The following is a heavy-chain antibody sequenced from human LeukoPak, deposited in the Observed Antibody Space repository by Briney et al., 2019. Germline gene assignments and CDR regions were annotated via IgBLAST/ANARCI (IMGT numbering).Heavy chain of an antibody. CDR2: ISAYNGNT. V-gene: IGHV1-18*01. CDR3: ASFPNAAAGPDYYYYGMDV. D-gene: IGHD6-13*01. CDR1: GYTFTSYG. Sequence: ASVKVPFKASGYTFTSYGISWVRQAPGQGLEWMGWISAYNGNTNYAQKLQGRVTMTTDTSTSTAYMELRSLRSDDTAVYYCASFPNAAAGPDYYYYGMDVWGQGTTVTVSS. J-gene: IGHJ6*02.